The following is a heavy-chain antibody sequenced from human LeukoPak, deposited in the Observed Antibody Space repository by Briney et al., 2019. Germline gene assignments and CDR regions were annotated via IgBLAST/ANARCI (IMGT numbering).Heavy chain of an antibody. CDR2: INAGNGNT. D-gene: IGHD4-17*01. CDR3: ARDPGTVTTDYYYYGMDV. J-gene: IGHJ6*02. Sequence: ASVKVSCKASGYTFTSYAMHWVRQAPGQRLEWMGWINAGNGNTKYSQKFQGRVTITRDTSASTAYMELSSLRSEDTALYYCARDPGTVTTDYYYYGMDVWGQGTSVTVSS. V-gene: IGHV1-3*01. CDR1: GYTFTSYA.